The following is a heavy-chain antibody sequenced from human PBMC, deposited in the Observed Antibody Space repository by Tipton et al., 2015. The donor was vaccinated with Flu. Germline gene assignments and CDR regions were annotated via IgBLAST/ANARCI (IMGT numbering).Heavy chain of an antibody. CDR3: VAYLTGYPY. V-gene: IGHV3-72*01. CDR1: GDAVASDYY. Sequence: LSLTCSVSGDAVASDYYWGWIRQAPGKGLEWVGRSRNQVHSYSTEYAASVKGRFSISRDASKNFLYLQMNSLKTEDTAVFYCVAYLTGYPYWGQGTLVTVSS. J-gene: IGHJ4*02. D-gene: IGHD3-9*01. CDR2: SRNQVHSYST.